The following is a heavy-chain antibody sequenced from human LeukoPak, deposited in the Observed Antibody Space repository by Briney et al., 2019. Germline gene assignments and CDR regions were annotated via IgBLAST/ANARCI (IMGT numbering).Heavy chain of an antibody. CDR3: AGRGDGNLYYLDH. J-gene: IGHJ4*02. CDR1: GFTFTSYW. V-gene: IGHV3-7*04. Sequence: GGSLRLSCAASGFTFTSYWTSWVRQAPGKGLEWVGKLKQEGGETYYVDSVKGRFTISRDNAKNSLYLQMNSLRPEDTAVYYCAGRGDGNLYYLDHWGQETLVTASS. D-gene: IGHD5-24*01. CDR2: LKQEGGET.